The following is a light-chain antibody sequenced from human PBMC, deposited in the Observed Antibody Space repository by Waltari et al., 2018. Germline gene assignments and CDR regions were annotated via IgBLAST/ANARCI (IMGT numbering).Light chain of an antibody. J-gene: IGLJ2*01. CDR2: EVS. CDR3: SSYTGSSTVV. Sequence: QSALTQPASVSGSPGQSITISCPGTSSDVGAYTYVPWNQQHPGKAPKLMIFEVSNRPSGVSNRFSGSKSGNTASLTISGLQAEDEADYYCSSYTGSSTVVFGGGTKVTVL. CDR1: SSDVGAYTY. V-gene: IGLV2-14*01.